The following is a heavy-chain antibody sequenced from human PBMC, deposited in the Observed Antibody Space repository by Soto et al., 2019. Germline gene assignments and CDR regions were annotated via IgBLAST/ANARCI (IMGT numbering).Heavy chain of an antibody. CDR3: AKGGDWFGP. CDR1: GGSISSADDY. Sequence: SETLSLTCTVSGGSISSADDYWNWIRQPPGKGLEWIGYIFYSGTTSYNPSLKSRITISVDTSKNQFSLKLSSVTAADTAVYYCAKGGDWFGPWGQGTLVTVSS. CDR2: IFYSGTT. V-gene: IGHV4-30-4*01. J-gene: IGHJ5*02.